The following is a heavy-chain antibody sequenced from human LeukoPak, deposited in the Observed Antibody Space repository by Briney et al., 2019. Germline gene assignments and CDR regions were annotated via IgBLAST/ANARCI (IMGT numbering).Heavy chain of an antibody. CDR3: ARPSHTRTSGWYLHY. Sequence: PSETLSLTCTVSGGSISSGSYYWSWIRQPAGKGLEWIGRIYTSGSTNYNPSLKSRVTISVDTSKNQFSLKLSSVTAADTAVYYCARPSHTRTSGWYLHYWGQGTLVTVSS. CDR2: IYTSGST. J-gene: IGHJ4*02. CDR1: GGSISSGSYY. V-gene: IGHV4-61*02. D-gene: IGHD6-19*01.